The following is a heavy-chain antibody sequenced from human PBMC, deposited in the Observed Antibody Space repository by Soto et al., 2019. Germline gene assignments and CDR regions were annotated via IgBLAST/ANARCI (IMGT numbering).Heavy chain of an antibody. Sequence: EVQLVESGGGLVQPGGSLRLSCAASGFTFSSYWMSWVRQAPGKGLEWVANIKQDGSEKYYVDSVKGRFTISRDNAKNSLYLQMNSLRAEDTAVYYCARDPGYCSGGSCYLEPLYYFDYWGQGTLVTVSS. D-gene: IGHD2-15*01. J-gene: IGHJ4*02. CDR3: ARDPGYCSGGSCYLEPLYYFDY. CDR2: IKQDGSEK. V-gene: IGHV3-7*01. CDR1: GFTFSSYW.